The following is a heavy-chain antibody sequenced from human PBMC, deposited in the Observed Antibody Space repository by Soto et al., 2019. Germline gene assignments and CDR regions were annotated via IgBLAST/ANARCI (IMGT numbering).Heavy chain of an antibody. Sequence: PGGSLRLSCAASGFTFSSYAMSWVRQAPGKGLEWVSAISGSGGSTYYAASVKGRFTISRDNSKNTLYLQMNSLRAEDTAVYYCAKPRSLRFLEWLPYNWFDPWGQGTLVTVSS. J-gene: IGHJ5*02. CDR3: AKPRSLRFLEWLPYNWFDP. CDR1: GFTFSSYA. V-gene: IGHV3-23*01. CDR2: ISGSGGST. D-gene: IGHD3-3*01.